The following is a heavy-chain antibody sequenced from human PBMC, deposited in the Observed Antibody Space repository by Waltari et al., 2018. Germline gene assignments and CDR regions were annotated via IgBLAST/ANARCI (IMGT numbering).Heavy chain of an antibody. J-gene: IGHJ4*02. V-gene: IGHV4-34*01. Sequence: QVQLQQWGAGLLKPSETLSLTCAVYGGSCSGYNWSWIRQPPGKGLEWIGEINHSGSTNYNPSLKSRVTISVDTSKNSLYLQMNSLRAEDTAVYYCARSMIVGWSFDYWGQGTLVTVSS. CDR2: INHSGST. CDR1: GGSCSGYN. CDR3: ARSMIVGWSFDY. D-gene: IGHD3-22*01.